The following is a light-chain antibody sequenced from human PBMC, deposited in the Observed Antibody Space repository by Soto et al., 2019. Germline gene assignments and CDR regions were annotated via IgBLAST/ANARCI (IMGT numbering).Light chain of an antibody. Sequence: QSALTQPASVSGSPGQSITISCTGTSSDVGGYNYVSWYQQHPGKVPKLIIYEVSNRPSGVSNHFSGSKSGNTASLTISGLQAEDEAEYYCSSYTSSSTLVFGGGTKVTVL. CDR3: SSYTSSSTLV. CDR2: EVS. CDR1: SSDVGGYNY. J-gene: IGLJ2*01. V-gene: IGLV2-14*01.